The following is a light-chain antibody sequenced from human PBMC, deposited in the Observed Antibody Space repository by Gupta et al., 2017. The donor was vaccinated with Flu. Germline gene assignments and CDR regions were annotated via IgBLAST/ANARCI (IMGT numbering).Light chain of an antibody. Sequence: SAXXGDRVTITCQASQGVKNYLNWYQQKPGKPPKLLIYDASNLEAGVSSRFSGSGSGTHFSFTISRLQPEDAATYFCHQYDDLPPTFGQGTKLQIK. CDR2: DAS. J-gene: IGKJ2*01. V-gene: IGKV1-33*01. CDR1: QGVKNY. CDR3: HQYDDLPPT.